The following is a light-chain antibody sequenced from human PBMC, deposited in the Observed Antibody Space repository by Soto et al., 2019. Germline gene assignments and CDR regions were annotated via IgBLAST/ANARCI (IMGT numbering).Light chain of an antibody. CDR3: QSYDSSLSGWL. CDR2: GDS. Sequence: QSVLTQPPSVSGAPGQRVTISCTGSSSNIGAGYNVHWYQQVPGTAPKLLIYGDSNRPSGVPDRFSGSKSGTSASLAITGLQAEDEADYYCQSYDSSLSGWLFGRGTKLTVL. CDR1: SSNIGAGYN. J-gene: IGLJ3*02. V-gene: IGLV1-40*01.